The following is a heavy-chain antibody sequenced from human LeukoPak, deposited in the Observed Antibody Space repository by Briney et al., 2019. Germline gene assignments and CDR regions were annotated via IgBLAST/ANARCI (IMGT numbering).Heavy chain of an antibody. CDR3: ARLEVASTQAFDY. CDR1: GDSVSSNSAT. CDR2: TFYRTRWNN. V-gene: IGHV6-1*01. J-gene: IGHJ4*02. Sequence: SQTLSLTCAISGDSVSSNSATWNWIRQSPSSGLEWLGRTFYRTRWNNDYAVSVKTRITFNPDASKNQFSLHLDSVTPDDTAVYYCARLEVASTQAFDYWGQGILVTVSS. D-gene: IGHD5-24*01.